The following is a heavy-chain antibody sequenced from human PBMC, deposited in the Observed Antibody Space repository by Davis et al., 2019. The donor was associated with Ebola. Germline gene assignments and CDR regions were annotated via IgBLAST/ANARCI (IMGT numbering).Heavy chain of an antibody. V-gene: IGHV4-38-2*02. CDR2: IYRSGST. J-gene: IGHJ4*02. Sequence: MPSETLSLTCSVSGYPISSGYYWAWIRQSPGKGLEWIASIYRSGSTYYNPSLKDRVSIPMAKSKNQFSLKLRSVTAADTAVYYCARDSYAIYYFDYWGQGTLVSVSS. CDR3: ARDSYAIYYFDY. CDR1: GYPISSGYY. D-gene: IGHD2-2*01.